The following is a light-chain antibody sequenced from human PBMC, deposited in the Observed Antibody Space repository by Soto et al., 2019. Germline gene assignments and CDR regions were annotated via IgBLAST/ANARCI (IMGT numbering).Light chain of an antibody. Sequence: EIVLPQSPATLSLSPGERATLSCRASQSLSSGYLAWYQQKPGQAPRLLIYGASSRATGIPDRFSGSGSGTDFTLIISRLEPEDFAMFYCQQYGSSPLTFGRGTKVDIK. CDR2: GAS. J-gene: IGKJ4*01. CDR1: QSLSSGY. V-gene: IGKV3-20*01. CDR3: QQYGSSPLT.